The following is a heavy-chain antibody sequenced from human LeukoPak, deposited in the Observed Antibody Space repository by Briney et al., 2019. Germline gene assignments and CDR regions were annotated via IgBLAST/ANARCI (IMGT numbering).Heavy chain of an antibody. V-gene: IGHV4-59*01. CDR3: ARVGSGSFDY. D-gene: IGHD6-19*01. Sequence: PSETLSLTCTVSGGSISGYYWSWIRQPPGKGLEWIGYSYYSGSTYCNPSLKTRVTISVDTSKNQFSLKLSSVTAADTAVYYCARVGSGSFDYWGQGTLVTVSS. J-gene: IGHJ4*02. CDR2: SYYSGST. CDR1: GGSISGYY.